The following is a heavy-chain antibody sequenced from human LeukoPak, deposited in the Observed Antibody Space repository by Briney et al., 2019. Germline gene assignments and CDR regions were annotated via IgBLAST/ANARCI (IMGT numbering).Heavy chain of an antibody. CDR2: ISYDGSNK. CDR3: ARDSLSGSYWKVGPSPLDY. V-gene: IGHV3-30*03. D-gene: IGHD1-26*01. J-gene: IGHJ4*02. Sequence: PGGSLRLSCAASGFTFSSYGMHWVRQAPGKGLEWVAVISYDGSNKYYADSVKGRFTISRDNSKNTLYLQMNSLRAEDTAVYYCARDSLSGSYWKVGPSPLDYWGQGTLVTVSS. CDR1: GFTFSSYG.